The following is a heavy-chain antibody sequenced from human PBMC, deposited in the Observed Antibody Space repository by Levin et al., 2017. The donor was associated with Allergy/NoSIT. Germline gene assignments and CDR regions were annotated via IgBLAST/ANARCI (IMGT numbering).Heavy chain of an antibody. CDR3: AHRRGSGRRGDAFDI. Sequence: SGPTLVKPTQTLTLTCTFSGFSLSTSGVGVGWIRQPPGKALEWLALIYWDDDKRYSPSLKSRLTITKDTSKNQVVLTMTNMDPVDTATYYCAHRRGSGRRGDAFDIWGQGTMVTVSS. J-gene: IGHJ3*02. V-gene: IGHV2-5*02. D-gene: IGHD6-19*01. CDR1: GFSLSTSGVG. CDR2: IYWDDDK.